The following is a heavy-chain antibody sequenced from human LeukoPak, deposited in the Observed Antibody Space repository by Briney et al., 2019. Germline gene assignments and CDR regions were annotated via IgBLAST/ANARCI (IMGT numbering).Heavy chain of an antibody. V-gene: IGHV3-53*01. CDR3: ARGGYHAYYLDY. CDR1: GFNVNSYY. Sequence: GGSLRLSCAASGFNVNSYYMSWVRQAPGRGLEWVSALSSGDNTHYADSVNGRFTISRDNSKNTLYLQLNSLRAEDTAVYYCARGGYHAYYLDYWGQGSLVTVSS. J-gene: IGHJ4*02. D-gene: IGHD5-18*01. CDR2: LSSGDNT.